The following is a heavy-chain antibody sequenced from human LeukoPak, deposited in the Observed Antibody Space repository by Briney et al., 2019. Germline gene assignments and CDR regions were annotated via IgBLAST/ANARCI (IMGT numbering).Heavy chain of an antibody. V-gene: IGHV3-30*02. CDR2: IRYDGSNK. CDR1: GFTFSSYG. J-gene: IGHJ6*03. CDR3: AKDQASSWYYYYYYMDV. D-gene: IGHD6-13*01. Sequence: QSGGSLRLSCAASGFTFSSYGMHWVRQAPGKGLEWVAFIRYDGSNKYYADSVKGRFTISRDNSKNTLYLQMNSLRAEDTAVYYCAKDQASSWYYYYYYMDVWGKGTTVTISS.